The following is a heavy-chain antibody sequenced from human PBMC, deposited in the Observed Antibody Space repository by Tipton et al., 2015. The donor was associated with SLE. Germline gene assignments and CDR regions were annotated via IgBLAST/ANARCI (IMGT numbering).Heavy chain of an antibody. CDR3: ARRNQITMVRGVMYYFDY. J-gene: IGHJ4*02. Sequence: TLSLTCAVYGGSLSGYSWSWVRQSPGKGLEWIGSIFYSGSTSYNPSLKSRVTISVDTSKNQFSLKLSTVTAADTAVYYCARRNQITMVRGVMYYFDYWGQGTLVTVSS. CDR2: IFYSGST. CDR1: GGSLSGYS. D-gene: IGHD3-10*01. V-gene: IGHV4-34*12.